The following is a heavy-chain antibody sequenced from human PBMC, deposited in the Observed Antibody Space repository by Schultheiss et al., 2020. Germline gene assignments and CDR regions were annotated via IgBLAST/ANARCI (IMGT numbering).Heavy chain of an antibody. CDR2: IYYSGST. D-gene: IGHD1-1*01. CDR3: ASSWIRRAFDI. J-gene: IGHJ3*02. Sequence: SQTLSLTCTVSGGSISSSSYYWGWIRQPPGKGLEWIGYIYYSGSTYYNPSLKSRVTVSVDTSKNQFSLKLSSVTAADTAVYYCASSWIRRAFDIWGQGTMVTVSS. V-gene: IGHV4-39*01. CDR1: GGSISSSSYY.